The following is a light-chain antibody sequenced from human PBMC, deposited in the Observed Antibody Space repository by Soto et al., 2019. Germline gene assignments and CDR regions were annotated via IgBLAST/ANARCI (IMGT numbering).Light chain of an antibody. Sequence: EIVLTQSPGTLSLSPGERATLSCRASPSVSNSYLAWYQQKPGQAPRLLIYGASTTATGLAARFSGSGAGTELTLTTSGLQSEDFATYYCQQYNSWPVTFGGGTKVDIK. CDR1: PSVSNSY. CDR3: QQYNSWPVT. J-gene: IGKJ4*01. V-gene: IGKV3D-15*01. CDR2: GAS.